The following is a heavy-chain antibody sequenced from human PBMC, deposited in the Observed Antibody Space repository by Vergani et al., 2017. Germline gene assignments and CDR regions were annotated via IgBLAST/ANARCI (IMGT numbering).Heavy chain of an antibody. CDR1: GFIFSSHA. CDR2: ISGSGAST. Sequence: EVQLLESGGGVVQPGGSLRLSCAASGFIFSSHAMTWVRQAPGKGLEWVSTISGSGASTYYADSVKGRFSISRDNSKNTLLLQMNSLRAKDTAVYYCAKRPNFNYRPTDYWGQGTLVTVSS. D-gene: IGHD1-7*01. J-gene: IGHJ4*02. CDR3: AKRPNFNYRPTDY. V-gene: IGHV3-23*01.